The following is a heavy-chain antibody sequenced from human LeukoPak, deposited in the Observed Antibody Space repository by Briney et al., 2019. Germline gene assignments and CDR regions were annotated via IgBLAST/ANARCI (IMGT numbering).Heavy chain of an antibody. V-gene: IGHV3-23*01. CDR1: RFTLSTYA. J-gene: IGHJ4*02. Sequence: RPSLRLSCAASRFTLSTYAMSWVRQAPRKGLEWVSGIRGSGDNAYYAESVKGVFCFCRDNSKNTLYLQMNSLRAEDPAVYYCANRPVWDYNFWSGLTQTFFDYWGQETVVSVPS. CDR2: IRGSGDNA. D-gene: IGHD3-3*01. CDR3: ANRPVWDYNFWSGLTQTFFDY.